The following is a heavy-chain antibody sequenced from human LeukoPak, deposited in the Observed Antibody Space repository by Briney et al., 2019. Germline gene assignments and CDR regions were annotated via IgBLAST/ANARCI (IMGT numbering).Heavy chain of an antibody. CDR2: ISGSGGST. D-gene: IGHD5-18*01. Sequence: GGSLRLSCAASGFTFSSYAMSWVRQAPGKGLEWVSAISGSGGSTYYADSVKGRFTISRDNAKNSLYLQMNSLRAEDTAVYYCARDKDTAMWAVRFDPWGQGTLVTVSS. CDR1: GFTFSSYA. CDR3: ARDKDTAMWAVRFDP. J-gene: IGHJ5*02. V-gene: IGHV3-23*01.